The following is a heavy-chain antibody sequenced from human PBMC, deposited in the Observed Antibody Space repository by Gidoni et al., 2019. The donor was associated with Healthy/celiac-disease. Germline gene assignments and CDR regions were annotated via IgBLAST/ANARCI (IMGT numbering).Heavy chain of an antibody. CDR1: GGSISSYY. CDR3: ARDITYYDFWSGYYIGGWFDP. V-gene: IGHV4-59*01. Sequence: QVQLQASGPGLVKPSETLSLTCTVSGGSISSYYWSWIRQPPGKGLEWIGYIYYSGSTNYNPSLKSRVTISVDTSKNQFSLKLSSVTAADTAVYYCARDITYYDFWSGYYIGGWFDPWGQGTLVTVSS. CDR2: IYYSGST. J-gene: IGHJ5*02. D-gene: IGHD3-3*01.